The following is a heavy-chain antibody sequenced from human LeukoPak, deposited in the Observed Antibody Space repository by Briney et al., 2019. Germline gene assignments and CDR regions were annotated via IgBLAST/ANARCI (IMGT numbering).Heavy chain of an antibody. J-gene: IGHJ6*03. Sequence: GASVKVSCKASGYTFTSYGISWVRQAPGQGLEWMGWISAYNGNTNYAQKLQGRVTMTTDTSTSTAYMELRSLRSDDTAVYYCARGKIAAAGTGYPPYYYYMDVWGKGTTVTISS. V-gene: IGHV1-18*01. CDR1: GYTFTSYG. CDR2: ISAYNGNT. CDR3: ARGKIAAAGTGYPPYYYYMDV. D-gene: IGHD6-13*01.